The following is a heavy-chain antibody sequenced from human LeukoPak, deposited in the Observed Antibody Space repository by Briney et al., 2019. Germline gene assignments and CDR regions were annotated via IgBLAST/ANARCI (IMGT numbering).Heavy chain of an antibody. CDR2: ISYDGSSK. CDR3: ARAHPIAPLDY. Sequence: GGSLRLSCAASGFTFSSYAMHWVRQAPGKGLEWVAVISYDGSSKYYADSVKGRFTISRDSSKKTLYLQMNSLRAEDTAVYYCARAHPIAPLDYWGQGTLATVSS. D-gene: IGHD6-13*01. J-gene: IGHJ4*02. V-gene: IGHV3-30-3*01. CDR1: GFTFSSYA.